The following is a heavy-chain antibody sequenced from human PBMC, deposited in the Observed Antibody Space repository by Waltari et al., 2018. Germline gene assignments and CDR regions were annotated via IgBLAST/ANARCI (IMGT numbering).Heavy chain of an antibody. Sequence: QVQLVQSGAEVKKPGASVKVSCKASGYTFTGYYMHWVRQAPGQGLEWMGRINPNSGGTNYAQKFQGRVTMTRDTSISTAYMELSRLRSDDTAVYYCAREFRDDFWSGDNWFDPWGQGTLVTVSS. D-gene: IGHD3-3*01. V-gene: IGHV1-2*06. J-gene: IGHJ5*02. CDR2: INPNSGGT. CDR3: AREFRDDFWSGDNWFDP. CDR1: GYTFTGYY.